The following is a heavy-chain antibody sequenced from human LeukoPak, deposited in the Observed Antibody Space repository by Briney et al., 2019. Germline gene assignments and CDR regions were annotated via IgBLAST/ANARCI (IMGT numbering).Heavy chain of an antibody. CDR1: GFTFSSYP. CDR2: ITGSGGST. D-gene: IGHD6-19*01. J-gene: IGHJ4*02. CDR3: AKDLRSSGWYHYFDY. Sequence: GGSLRLSCAASGFTFSSYPMSWVRQAPGKGLEWVSAITGSGGSTYYADSVKGRFTISRDNSKNTLYLQMNSLRAEDTAVYYCAKDLRSSGWYHYFDYWGQGTLVTVSS. V-gene: IGHV3-23*01.